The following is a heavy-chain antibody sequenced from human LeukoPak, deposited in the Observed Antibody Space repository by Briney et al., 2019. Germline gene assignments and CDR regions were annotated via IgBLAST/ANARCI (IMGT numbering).Heavy chain of an antibody. Sequence: GGSLRLSCIGSAFSFSNYRMNWVRQAPGKGLEWISYSNSGGSPVSYAESVHGRFTISRDNAKNSLYLQMNSLRDEDTAVYYSARDRSLSVAGIFDYWGQGTLVTVSS. CDR3: ARDRSLSVAGIFDY. J-gene: IGHJ4*02. V-gene: IGHV3-48*02. CDR2: SNSGGSPV. CDR1: AFSFSNYR. D-gene: IGHD6-19*01.